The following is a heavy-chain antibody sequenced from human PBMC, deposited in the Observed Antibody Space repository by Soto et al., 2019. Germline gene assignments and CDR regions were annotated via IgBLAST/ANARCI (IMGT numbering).Heavy chain of an antibody. CDR3: ARVGSRAAAPDY. V-gene: IGHV4-31*03. CDR1: GGSISSGGYS. CDR2: IYYSGST. J-gene: IGHJ4*02. D-gene: IGHD6-13*01. Sequence: QVQLQESGPGLVKPSQTLSLTCTVSGGSISSGGYSWSWIRQHQGKGLEWIGYIYYSGSTYYNPSLKSRVTISVDTSKNQFSLKLSSVTAADTAVYYCARVGSRAAAPDYWGQGTLVTVSS.